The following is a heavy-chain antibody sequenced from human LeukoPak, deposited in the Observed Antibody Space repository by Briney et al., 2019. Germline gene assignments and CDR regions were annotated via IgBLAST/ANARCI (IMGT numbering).Heavy chain of an antibody. Sequence: PSETLSLTCSVSGGSISGYYWSWIRQPPGKGLEWIGEINHSGSTNYNPSLKSRVTISVDTSKNQFSLKLSSVTAADTAVYYCARGRYSSGWYADYFDYWGQGTLVTVSS. V-gene: IGHV4-34*01. CDR3: ARGRYSSGWYADYFDY. D-gene: IGHD6-19*01. J-gene: IGHJ4*02. CDR2: INHSGST. CDR1: GGSISGYY.